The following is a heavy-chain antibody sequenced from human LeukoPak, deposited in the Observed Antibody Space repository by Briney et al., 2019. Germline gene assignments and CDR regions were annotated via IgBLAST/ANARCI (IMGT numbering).Heavy chain of an antibody. CDR3: ARQEARNYYYEALDY. CDR2: ISYNGGRK. J-gene: IGHJ4*02. Sequence: PGMSLRLSCVASGFSFSGYAIHWVRQAPGKGREWVALISYNGGRKDYADSVKGLFTIYRDNSKNTVYLQMNNLRPDDTAIYFCARQEARNYYYEALDYWGQGNLVTVSS. V-gene: IGHV3-30*04. D-gene: IGHD3-22*01. CDR1: GFSFSGYA.